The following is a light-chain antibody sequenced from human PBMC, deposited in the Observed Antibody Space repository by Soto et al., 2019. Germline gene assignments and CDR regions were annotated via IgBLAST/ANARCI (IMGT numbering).Light chain of an antibody. CDR1: QGISSY. J-gene: IGKJ4*01. CDR2: AAS. V-gene: IGKV1-9*01. CDR3: QQYNNWPPLT. Sequence: DIQLTQSPSFLSASVGDRVTITCRASQGISSYLAWYQQKPGKAPKLLIYAASTLQSGVPSRFSGSGSGTEFTLTISSLQSEDFAVYHCQQYNNWPPLTFGGGTKVEIK.